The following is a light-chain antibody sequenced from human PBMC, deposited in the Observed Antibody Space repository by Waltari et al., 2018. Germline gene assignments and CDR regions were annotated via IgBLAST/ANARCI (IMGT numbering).Light chain of an antibody. CDR2: RAS. J-gene: IGKJ1*01. Sequence: EIVLTQSPGTASLSPGERVTLSCRTRPGVGSRGLAWNQPKPGQAPRLVIYRASRRATGIPDRFSGSGSGTDFSLTISRLEPEDFAVYYCQQHGTLPATFGQGTKVEIK. V-gene: IGKV3-20*01. CDR3: QQHGTLPAT. CDR1: PGVGSRG.